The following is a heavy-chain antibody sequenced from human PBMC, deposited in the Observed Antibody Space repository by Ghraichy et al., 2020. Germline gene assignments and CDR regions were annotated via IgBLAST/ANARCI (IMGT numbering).Heavy chain of an antibody. D-gene: IGHD6-19*01. CDR1: GGSISSGGYY. CDR2: IYYSGST. J-gene: IGHJ5*02. V-gene: IGHV4-31*03. CDR3: ARWLNAGGPYNWFDP. Sequence: SETLSLTCTVSGGSISSGGYYWSWIRQHPGKGLEWIGYIYYSGSTYYNPSLKSRVTISVDTSKNQFSLKLSSVTAADTAVYYCARWLNAGGPYNWFDPWGQGTLVTVSS.